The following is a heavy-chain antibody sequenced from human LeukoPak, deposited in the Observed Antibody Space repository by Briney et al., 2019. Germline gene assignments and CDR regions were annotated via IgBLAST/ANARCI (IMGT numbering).Heavy chain of an antibody. D-gene: IGHD3-10*01. CDR3: ARDVPYYGSGSPSPFDY. J-gene: IGHJ4*02. CDR1: GFTFSNYG. V-gene: IGHV3-30*02. CDR2: VRSDGGIK. Sequence: GGSLRLSCAVSGFTFSNYGIHWVRQAPGKGLEWVAFVRSDGGIKYYADSVKDRFTISRDNSRTTVYLQMNSLRAEDTAVYYCARDVPYYGSGSPSPFDYWGQGTLVTVSS.